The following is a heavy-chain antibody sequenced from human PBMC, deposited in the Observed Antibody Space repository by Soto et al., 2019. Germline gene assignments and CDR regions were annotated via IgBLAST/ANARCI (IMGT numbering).Heavy chain of an antibody. Sequence: SETLSLTCTVSAASFSKYYWTWIRQSPGKGLEWIGYIYFNGNTNYNPSLKRRVTMSIDASKKKFSLNLSSVTAADTAVYYCASVTFGGIVLAHWGQGALVTVSS. CDR2: IYFNGNT. CDR3: ASVTFGGIVLAH. CDR1: AASFSKYY. D-gene: IGHD3-16*01. J-gene: IGHJ4*02. V-gene: IGHV4-59*01.